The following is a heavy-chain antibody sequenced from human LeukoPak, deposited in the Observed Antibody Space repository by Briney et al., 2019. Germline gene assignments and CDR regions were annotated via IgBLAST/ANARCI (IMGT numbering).Heavy chain of an antibody. Sequence: GGSLRLSCAAPGFSFRTYGMHWVRQAPGKGLEWVAVILYDGSNKYYADSVKGRFTISRDNSKNTLYLQMNSLRAEDTAVYYCAKTSSEYGDHDFDYWGQGTLVTVSS. J-gene: IGHJ4*02. V-gene: IGHV3-30*18. CDR1: GFSFRTYG. CDR3: AKTSSEYGDHDFDY. CDR2: ILYDGSNK. D-gene: IGHD4-17*01.